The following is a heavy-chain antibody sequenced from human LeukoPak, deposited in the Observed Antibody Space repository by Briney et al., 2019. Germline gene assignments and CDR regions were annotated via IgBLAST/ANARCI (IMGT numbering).Heavy chain of an antibody. CDR2: ISSDGNNK. V-gene: IGHV3-30*04. Sequence: GGSLRLSCAASEFTFSNYAIHWVRQAPGKGLEWVAAISSDGNNKYNADSVKGRFTISRDNSKNTLSLQMNNLRVDGTAVYYCAREAVAGTWFFDYWGQGTLVTVSS. CDR1: EFTFSNYA. J-gene: IGHJ4*02. CDR3: AREAVAGTWFFDY. D-gene: IGHD6-19*01.